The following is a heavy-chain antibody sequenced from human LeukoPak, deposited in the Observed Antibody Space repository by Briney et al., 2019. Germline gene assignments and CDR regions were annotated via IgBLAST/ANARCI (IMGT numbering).Heavy chain of an antibody. CDR3: AKDRVDFWSGYWPDFDY. CDR2: ISGSGGST. J-gene: IGHJ4*02. CDR1: GFTFSSYA. V-gene: IGHV3-23*01. Sequence: GGSLRLSCAASGFTFSSYAMSWVRQAPGKGLEWVSAISGSGGSTYYADSVKGRFTISGDNSKNTLYLQMTSLGAEDTAVYYCAKDRVDFWSGYWPDFDYWGQGTLVTVSS. D-gene: IGHD3-3*01.